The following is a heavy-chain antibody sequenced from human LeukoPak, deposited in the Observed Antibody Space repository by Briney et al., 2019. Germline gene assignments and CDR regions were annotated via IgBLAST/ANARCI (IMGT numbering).Heavy chain of an antibody. J-gene: IGHJ3*02. CDR2: ISAYNGNT. Sequence: ASVKVSCKASGYTFTSYGISWVRQAPGQGLEWMGWISAYNGNTNYAQKLQGRVTMTTDTSTSTAYMELRSLRSDDTAVYYCARDRRHYYDSPLAFDIWGQGTMVTVSS. D-gene: IGHD3-22*01. V-gene: IGHV1-18*01. CDR3: ARDRRHYYDSPLAFDI. CDR1: GYTFTSYG.